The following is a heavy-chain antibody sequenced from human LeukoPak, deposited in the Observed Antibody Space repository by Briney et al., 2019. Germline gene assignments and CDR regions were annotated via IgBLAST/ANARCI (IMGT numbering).Heavy chain of an antibody. Sequence: SETLSLTCTVSGGSISSSSYYWGWIRQPPGKGLEWIGSIYYSGSTYYNPSLKSRVTISVDTSKNQFSLKLSSVTAADTAVYYCASSEGYYDSSGYYTPPYIFKDAFDIWGRGTMVTVSS. CDR2: IYYSGST. CDR1: GGSISSSSYY. CDR3: ASSEGYYDSSGYYTPPYIFKDAFDI. D-gene: IGHD3-22*01. J-gene: IGHJ3*02. V-gene: IGHV4-39*07.